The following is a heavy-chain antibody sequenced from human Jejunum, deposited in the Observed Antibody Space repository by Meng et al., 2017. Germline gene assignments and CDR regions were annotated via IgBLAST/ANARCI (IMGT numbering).Heavy chain of an antibody. CDR2: ISYDGNNK. D-gene: IGHD2-15*01. CDR3: ARAYCSGGYCYKDD. V-gene: IGHV3-30*01. J-gene: IGHJ4*01. Sequence: GGTLRLSCAASGFTFSSFAMHWVRQAPGRGLEWVAVISYDGNNKFYADSVKGRFTISRDNSKNTLYLQMNSLRAEDTSVYYCARAYCSGGYCYKDDWGQGTLVTVSS. CDR1: GFTFSSFA.